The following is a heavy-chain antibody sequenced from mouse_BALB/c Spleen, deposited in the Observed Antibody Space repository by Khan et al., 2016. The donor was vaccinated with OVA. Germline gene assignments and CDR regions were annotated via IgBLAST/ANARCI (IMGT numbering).Heavy chain of an antibody. CDR1: GYTFTIYG. CDR3: ARVGYNETMDY. CDR2: INTYTGDT. D-gene: IGHD2-14*01. Sequence: QIQLVQSGPELKKPGESVKISCKASGYTFTIYGMNWVRQAPGKGLKWMGWINTYTGDTTYADDFKGRFAFSLETSASPSFLQINNLKNEDTATYSSARVGYNETMDYWGQGTSVTVSS. J-gene: IGHJ4*01. V-gene: IGHV9-3-1*01.